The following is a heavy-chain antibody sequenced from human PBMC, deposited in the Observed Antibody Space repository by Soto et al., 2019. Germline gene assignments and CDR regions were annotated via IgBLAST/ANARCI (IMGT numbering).Heavy chain of an antibody. CDR3: VREALPDYDANGYYVMAAFDV. J-gene: IGHJ3*01. V-gene: IGHV3-48*02. CDR2: IGSSGGTI. CDR1: GFTFRNYT. D-gene: IGHD3-22*01. Sequence: PGGSLRLSCAPSGFTFRNYTMHWVRQAPGKGLEWVSYIGSSGGTIYYADSVKGRFTVSRDNAKNSLYLQMNSLRDEDTAVYYCVREALPDYDANGYYVMAAFDVWGRGTMVTVSS.